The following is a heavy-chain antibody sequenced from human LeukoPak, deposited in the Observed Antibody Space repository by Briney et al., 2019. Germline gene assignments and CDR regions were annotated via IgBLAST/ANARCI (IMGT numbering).Heavy chain of an antibody. CDR2: INPSGGST. D-gene: IGHD5-12*01. J-gene: IGHJ6*02. Sequence: ASVKVSCKASGYTFTSYYMHWVRQAPGQGLEWMGIINPSGGSTSYAQKFQGRVTMTRDTSTSTVYMELSSLRSEDTAVYYCARDGYNPRGEPYYYYGMDVWGQGTTVTVSS. V-gene: IGHV1-46*01. CDR3: ARDGYNPRGEPYYYYGMDV. CDR1: GYTFTSYY.